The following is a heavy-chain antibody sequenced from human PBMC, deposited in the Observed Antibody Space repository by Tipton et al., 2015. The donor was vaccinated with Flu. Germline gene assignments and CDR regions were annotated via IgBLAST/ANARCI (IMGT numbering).Heavy chain of an antibody. V-gene: IGHV1-69*01. CDR2: IIPVLKRT. J-gene: IGHJ6*02. CDR3: ARGFRFLEYLSTAASDNDYGMDV. CDR1: GGTFSTYA. Sequence: QVQLVQSGAEVKKPGSSVKVSCKASGGTFSTYAIDWVRQAPGQGLEWMGAIIPVLKRTHYAENFQDRISITADETTNTAYMELGSLGSEDTAVYYCARGFRFLEYLSTAASDNDYGMDVWGQGTGVPVSS. D-gene: IGHD3-3*01.